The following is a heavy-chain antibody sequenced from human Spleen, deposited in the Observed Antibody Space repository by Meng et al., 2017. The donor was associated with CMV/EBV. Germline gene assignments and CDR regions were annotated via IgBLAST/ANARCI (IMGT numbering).Heavy chain of an antibody. V-gene: IGHV1-46*01. CDR3: ARDEMTIFGVFPGMDV. Sequence: ASVKVSCKASGYTFTSYYMHWVRQAPGQGLEWMGIINPSGGSTSYAQKFQGRVTMTRDTSTSTVYMELSSLRSEDTAVYYCARDEMTIFGVFPGMDVWGQGTTVTVSS. CDR2: INPSGGST. D-gene: IGHD3-3*01. J-gene: IGHJ6*02. CDR1: GYTFTSYY.